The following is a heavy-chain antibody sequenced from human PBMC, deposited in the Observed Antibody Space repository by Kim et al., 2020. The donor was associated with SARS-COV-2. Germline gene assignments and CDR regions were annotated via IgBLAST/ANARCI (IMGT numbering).Heavy chain of an antibody. CDR1: GGSISSYY. V-gene: IGHV4-59*01. Sequence: SETLSLTCTVSGGSISSYYWRWIRQPPGKGLEWIGYIYDSGSTNYNPSLKSRVTISVDTHKNQFSLKLSSVNAADTAVYYCAIESKSVLDAFDIWGQGTMVTVSS. CDR3: AIESKSVLDAFDI. J-gene: IGHJ3*02. CDR2: IYDSGST. D-gene: IGHD4-4*01.